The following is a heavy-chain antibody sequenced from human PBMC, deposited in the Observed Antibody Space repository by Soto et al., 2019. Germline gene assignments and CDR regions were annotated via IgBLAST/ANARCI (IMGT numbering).Heavy chain of an antibody. J-gene: IGHJ5*02. V-gene: IGHV1-18*01. CDR3: ARSGGGNYWVNWFDP. Sequence: QVQLVQSGAEVKKPGASVKVSCKASGHTFAKYGITWVRQAPGQGFEWMGWISAYNGNTKYAQKFQGRVTMTTDTSTTIAYMELRSLISDDTAVYYCARSGGGNYWVNWFDPWGQGTLVTVSS. CDR2: ISAYNGNT. CDR1: GHTFAKYG. D-gene: IGHD1-7*01.